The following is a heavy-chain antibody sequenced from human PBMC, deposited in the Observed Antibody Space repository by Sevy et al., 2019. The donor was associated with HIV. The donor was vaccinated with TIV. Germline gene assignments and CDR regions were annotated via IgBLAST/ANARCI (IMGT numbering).Heavy chain of an antibody. CDR3: ARGTRGTFGN. V-gene: IGHV3-74*01. CDR2: INTDGESI. CDR1: GFTFSNYW. D-gene: IGHD1-26*01. J-gene: IGHJ4*02. Sequence: GGSLRLSCAASGFTFSNYWMYWVRQAPGKGLVWVSHINTDGESIRYANSVKGRFTISRDNAKNTLYLQVNSLRAEDTAVYYCARGTRGTFGNWGQGTLVTVSS.